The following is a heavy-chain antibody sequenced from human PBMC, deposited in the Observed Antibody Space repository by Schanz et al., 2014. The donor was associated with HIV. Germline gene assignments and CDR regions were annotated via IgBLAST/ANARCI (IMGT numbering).Heavy chain of an antibody. Sequence: QVQLVESGGGVVQPGRSLRLSCAASGFTFSSYGMHWVRQAPGKGLEWVAVISYDGSYKYYADSVKGQFTISRDNSKNTLYLQMNSLRAEDTAVYYCAREKYSSTWWRAGLYFYGMDVWGQGTTVTVSS. CDR2: ISYDGSYK. CDR3: AREKYSSTWWRAGLYFYGMDV. D-gene: IGHD6-13*01. CDR1: GFTFSSYG. J-gene: IGHJ6*02. V-gene: IGHV3-30*19.